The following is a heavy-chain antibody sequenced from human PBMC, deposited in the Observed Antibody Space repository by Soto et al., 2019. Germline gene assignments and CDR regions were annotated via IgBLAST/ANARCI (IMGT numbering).Heavy chain of an antibody. CDR1: GFTFTSSA. J-gene: IGHJ6*03. Sequence: SVKVSCKASGFTFTSSAMQWVRQARGQRLEWIGWIVVGSGNTNYAQKFQERVTITTDTSTSTAYMELRSLRSDDTAVYYCARVPRETYYDFWSGLAYYYYMDVWGKGTTVTVS. V-gene: IGHV1-58*02. D-gene: IGHD3-3*01. CDR2: IVVGSGNT. CDR3: ARVPRETYYDFWSGLAYYYYMDV.